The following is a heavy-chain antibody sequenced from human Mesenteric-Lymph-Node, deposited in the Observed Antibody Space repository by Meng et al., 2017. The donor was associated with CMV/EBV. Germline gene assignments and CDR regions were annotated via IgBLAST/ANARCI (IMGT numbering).Heavy chain of an antibody. J-gene: IGHJ4*02. V-gene: IGHV4-59*01. CDR2: IYHSGST. CDR1: GGSISSYY. Sequence: SETLSLTCTVSGGSISSYYWSWIRQPPGKGLEWIGYIYHSGSTNYSPSLKSRVTISVDTSKNQFSLKLSSVTAADTAVYYCARVGSNYPFDYWGQGTLVTVSS. CDR3: ARVGSNYPFDY. D-gene: IGHD4-11*01.